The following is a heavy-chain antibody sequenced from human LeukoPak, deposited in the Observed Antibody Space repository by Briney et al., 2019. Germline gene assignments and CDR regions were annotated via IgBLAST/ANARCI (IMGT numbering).Heavy chain of an antibody. V-gene: IGHV3-7*03. CDR1: GFTFSSYV. D-gene: IGHD3-16*01. Sequence: SGGSLRLSCAASGFTFSSYVMNWVRQAPGKGLEWVASINHNGNVNYYVDSVKGRFTISRDNAKNSLYLQMSNLRAEDTAVYFCARGGGLDVWGQGATVTVSS. CDR3: ARGGGLDV. CDR2: INHNGNVN. J-gene: IGHJ6*02.